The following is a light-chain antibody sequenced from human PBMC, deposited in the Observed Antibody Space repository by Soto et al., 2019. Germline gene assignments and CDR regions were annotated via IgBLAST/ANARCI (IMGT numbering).Light chain of an antibody. V-gene: IGLV2-11*01. CDR3: CSYAGSYTFV. Sequence: LTQPRSVSGSPGQSVTISCTGTSSDAGGYNYVSWYQQHPGKAPKLMIYDVSKRPSGVPDRFSGSKSGNTASLTISGLQAEDEADYYCCSYAGSYTFVFGTGTKV. CDR2: DVS. J-gene: IGLJ1*01. CDR1: SSDAGGYNY.